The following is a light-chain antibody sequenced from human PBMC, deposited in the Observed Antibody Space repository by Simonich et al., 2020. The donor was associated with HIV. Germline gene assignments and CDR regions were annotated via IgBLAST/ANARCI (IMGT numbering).Light chain of an antibody. CDR3: QQYNSYSPLT. CDR2: DDS. CDR1: QGISSA. J-gene: IGKJ4*01. V-gene: IGKV1-13*02. Sequence: AIQLTQSPSSLSASVGDRVTITCRASQGISSALAWYQQKPGKAPKLLIYDDSSLESGVPSRFSGSGSGTEFTLTISSLQPDDFATYYCQQYNSYSPLTFGGGTKVEIK.